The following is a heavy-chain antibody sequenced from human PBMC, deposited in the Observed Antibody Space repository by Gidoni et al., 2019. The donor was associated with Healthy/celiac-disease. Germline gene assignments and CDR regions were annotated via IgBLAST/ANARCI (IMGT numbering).Heavy chain of an antibody. J-gene: IGHJ4*02. Sequence: QLHLQESGPGLVKPSETLSLPCTVSGGSISSSSYYWGWIRQPPGKGLEWIGSIYYSGSTYYNPSLKSRVTISVDTSKTQFSLKLSSVTAADTAVYYCARPGYSSSWYFFDYWGQGTLVTVSS. D-gene: IGHD6-13*01. CDR3: ARPGYSSSWYFFDY. CDR2: IYYSGST. CDR1: GGSISSSSYY. V-gene: IGHV4-39*01.